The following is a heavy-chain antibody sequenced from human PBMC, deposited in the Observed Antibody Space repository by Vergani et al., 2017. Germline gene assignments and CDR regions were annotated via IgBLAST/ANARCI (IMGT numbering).Heavy chain of an antibody. D-gene: IGHD3-3*01. J-gene: IGHJ5*02. CDR2: INPNSGGT. Sequence: QVQLVQSGAEVKKPGSSVQVSCKASGGTFSSYAISWVRQAPGQGLEWMGWINPNSGGTNYAQKFQGRVTMTRDTSISTAYMELSRLRSDDTAVYYCARGITIFGVVSPRPYNWFDPWGQGTLVTVSS. CDR3: ARGITIFGVVSPRPYNWFDP. CDR1: GGTFSSYA. V-gene: IGHV1-2*02.